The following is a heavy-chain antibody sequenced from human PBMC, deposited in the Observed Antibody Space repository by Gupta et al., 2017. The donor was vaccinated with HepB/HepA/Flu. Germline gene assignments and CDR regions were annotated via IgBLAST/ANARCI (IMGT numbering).Heavy chain of an antibody. J-gene: IGHJ4*02. CDR2: MTGAGSHT. D-gene: IGHD3-10*01. Sequence: EVQLLESGGGLVQPGESLSLSCATSSFTFAGYVIHWVRQAPGKGLEWVSAMTGAGSHTFYADSVKGRFTISRDNSKSRLFLQMTSLRAEDTAVYYCARRGGEVYGASDSWGQGTLVSVSS. V-gene: IGHV3-23*01. CDR1: SFTFAGYV. CDR3: ARRGGEVYGASDS.